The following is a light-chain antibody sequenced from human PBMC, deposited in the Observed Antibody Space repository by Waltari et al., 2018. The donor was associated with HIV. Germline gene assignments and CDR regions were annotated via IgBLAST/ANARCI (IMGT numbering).Light chain of an antibody. CDR2: DVT. CDR3: SSYTNNNTLI. V-gene: IGLV2-14*03. J-gene: IGLJ2*01. CDR1: SNDIFTYNY. Sequence: QSALTQPASVSGSPGQSITLSCTGASNDIFTYNYVSWYQQHPAKAPKLIIYDVTSRPSGVSNRFSASKSGNTASLTISGLQADDEADYYCSSYTNNNTLIFGGGTKLTVL.